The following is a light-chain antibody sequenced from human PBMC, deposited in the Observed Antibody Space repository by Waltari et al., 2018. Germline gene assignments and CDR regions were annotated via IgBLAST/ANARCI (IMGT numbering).Light chain of an antibody. J-gene: IGKJ1*01. CDR1: HSILYSSNNKNY. CDR2: WAS. V-gene: IGKV4-1*01. Sequence: DIVLTQSPDSLAVSLGERAPINCKSSHSILYSSNNKNYIAWYQQKPGQPPKLLIYWASTRESGVPDRFSGSGSGTDFTLTISSLQAEDVAVYYCQQYYSTPPWTFGQGTKVEIK. CDR3: QQYYSTPPWT.